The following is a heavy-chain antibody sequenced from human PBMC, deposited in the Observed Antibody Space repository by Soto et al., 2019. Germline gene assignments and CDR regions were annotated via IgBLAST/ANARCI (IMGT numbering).Heavy chain of an antibody. CDR3: AKDLYVQPPSGWFDP. V-gene: IGHV1-46*01. CDR1: GGTFTNYY. D-gene: IGHD1-26*01. Sequence: ASVKVSCKASGGTFTNYYMHWVRQAPGQGLEWVGIINPSDGSTSHAQKFQGRVTMTRDTSSSTVYMELSSLRSDDTAVYYCAKDLYVQPPSGWFDPWGQGTVVTVSS. CDR2: INPSDGST. J-gene: IGHJ5*02.